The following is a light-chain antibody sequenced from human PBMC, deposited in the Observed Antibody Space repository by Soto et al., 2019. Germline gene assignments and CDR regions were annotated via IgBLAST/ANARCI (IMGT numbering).Light chain of an antibody. Sequence: DIQMTQSPSTLSASVGDRVTITCRASQSVTNWLAWYEQKPGKAPNLLIYDASRLQSGIPSRFSGSGSGTECTLTISSVQPDDFATYYCQQYTTYPYTFGQGTKLEIK. CDR1: QSVTNW. CDR3: QQYTTYPYT. V-gene: IGKV1-5*01. CDR2: DAS. J-gene: IGKJ2*01.